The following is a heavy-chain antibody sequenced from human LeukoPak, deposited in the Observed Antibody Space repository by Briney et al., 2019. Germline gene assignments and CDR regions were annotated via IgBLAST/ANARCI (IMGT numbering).Heavy chain of an antibody. CDR3: ARIGKQLEQRNAFDV. J-gene: IGHJ3*01. CDR1: GGSISSHY. Sequence: SETLSLTCTVSGGSISSHYWSWVRQPPGKGLEWIGYIYYSGSNHYNPSLKSLVTISLDTSKNEVSLKLTSVTAADTAVYYCARIGKQLEQRNAFDVWGQGTMVTVSS. CDR2: IYYSGSN. V-gene: IGHV4-59*11. D-gene: IGHD1/OR15-1a*01.